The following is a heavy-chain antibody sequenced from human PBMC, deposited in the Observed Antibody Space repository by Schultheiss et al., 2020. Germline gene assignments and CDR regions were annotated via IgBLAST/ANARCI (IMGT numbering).Heavy chain of an antibody. CDR3: ARDGPQWLGGVD. CDR1: GGSISSGGYY. Sequence: SETLSLTCTVSGGSISSGGYYWSWIRQHPGKGLEWIGYIYYSGSTYYNPSLKSRVTISVDTSKNQFSLKLSSVTAADTAVYYCARDGPQWLGGVDWGQGTLVTVSS. CDR2: IYYSGST. D-gene: IGHD6-19*01. V-gene: IGHV4-31*03. J-gene: IGHJ4*02.